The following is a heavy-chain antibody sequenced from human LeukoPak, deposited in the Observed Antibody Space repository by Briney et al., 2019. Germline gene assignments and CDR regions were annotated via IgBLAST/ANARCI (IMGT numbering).Heavy chain of an antibody. Sequence: PGGSLRLSCAASGFTFSDYNMRWIRQAPGKGLEWVSSISRSGSTKYYADSVKGRFTISRDNSKNTLYLQMNSLRPEDTSVYYCARSPTSWYFDYWGQGTLVTVSS. CDR1: GFTFSDYN. D-gene: IGHD2-2*01. CDR2: ISRSGSTK. J-gene: IGHJ4*02. V-gene: IGHV3-11*04. CDR3: ARSPTSWYFDY.